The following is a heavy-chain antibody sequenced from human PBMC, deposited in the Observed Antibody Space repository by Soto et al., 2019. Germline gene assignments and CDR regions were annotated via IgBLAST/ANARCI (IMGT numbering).Heavy chain of an antibody. CDR1: GVPFSHYP. D-gene: IGHD6-19*01. CDR3: ARNGGSVNYYYYGMDV. J-gene: IGHJ6*02. V-gene: IGHV3-33*01. Sequence: SGGSPRPYLAPSGVPFSHYPFHCVRQAPAKGRERVAIIWYDGSNQFYADSVKGRFTISRDNSKNTLYLQMNSLRADDTAVYYCARNGGSVNYYYYGMDVWGQGT. CDR2: IWYDGSNQ.